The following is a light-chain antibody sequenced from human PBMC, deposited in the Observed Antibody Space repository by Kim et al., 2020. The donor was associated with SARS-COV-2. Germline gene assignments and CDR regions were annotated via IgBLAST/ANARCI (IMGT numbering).Light chain of an antibody. Sequence: DIQMTQSPSSLSASVGDRVTITCRASQSINTYLNWYQLKPGKAPQLLIYGASTLQSGVPSRFSGSGSGTDFALTISSLQPEDFATYYCQQTYAFPPTFGQGTKLEI. V-gene: IGKV1-39*01. CDR2: GAS. CDR1: QSINTY. CDR3: QQTYAFPPT. J-gene: IGKJ2*01.